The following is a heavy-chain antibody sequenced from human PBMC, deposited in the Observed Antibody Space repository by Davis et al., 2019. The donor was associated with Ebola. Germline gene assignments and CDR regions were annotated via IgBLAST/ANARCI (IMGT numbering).Heavy chain of an antibody. J-gene: IGHJ4*02. CDR1: GFTLRDYY. CDR2: ISSSGSTI. V-gene: IGHV3-11*04. CDR3: ARDGDIVLMVYAPQYFDY. D-gene: IGHD2-8*01. Sequence: PGGSLTLSCSASGFTLRDYYMSWIRQAPGKGLEWVSYISSSGSTIYYADSVKGRFTISRDNAKNSLYLQMNSLRAEDTAVYYCARDGDIVLMVYAPQYFDYWGQGTLVTVSS.